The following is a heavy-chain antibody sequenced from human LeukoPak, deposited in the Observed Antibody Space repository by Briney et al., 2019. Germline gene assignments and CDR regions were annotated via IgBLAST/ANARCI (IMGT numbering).Heavy chain of an antibody. Sequence: SETLSLTCTVSGDSISGYHWTWIRQPPGKGLEWIGYIYYSGSINYNPSLKSRITISVDTSKNQFSLRLSSVTAADTAVYYCARLRGNYFPDYWGQGTLVTVSS. V-gene: IGHV4-59*01. CDR3: ARLRGNYFPDY. CDR2: IYYSGSI. J-gene: IGHJ4*02. D-gene: IGHD2/OR15-2a*01. CDR1: GDSISGYH.